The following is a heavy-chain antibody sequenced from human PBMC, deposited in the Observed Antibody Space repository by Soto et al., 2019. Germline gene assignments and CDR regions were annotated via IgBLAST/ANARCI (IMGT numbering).Heavy chain of an antibody. CDR3: ARDGYDYDTSGDYLGY. CDR1: GGSISSDSYY. V-gene: IGHV4-39*07. J-gene: IGHJ4*02. Sequence: SETLSLTCTVSGGSISSDSYYWGWIRQSPEKGLEWIASISYSGSTYYNPTLKSRLIISVDTSKNTLYLEMNSLRAEDTAIYYCARDGYDYDTSGDYLGYWGQGTLVTVSS. CDR2: ISYSGST. D-gene: IGHD3-22*01.